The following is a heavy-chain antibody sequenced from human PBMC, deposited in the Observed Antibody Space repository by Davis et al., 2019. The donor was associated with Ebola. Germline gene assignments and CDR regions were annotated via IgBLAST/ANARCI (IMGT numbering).Heavy chain of an antibody. V-gene: IGHV3-23*01. CDR1: GFVFSSYV. CDR2: LGLSADT. CDR3: AKGNYDRDGYWGYWFDP. J-gene: IGHJ5*02. Sequence: GESLKISCAASGFVFSSYVMSWVRRAPGKGLEWVSTLGLSADTYYADSVKGRFTISRDNSKNTLHLQMNSLTAEDTATYYCAKGNYDRDGYWGYWFDPWGQGQLVTVSS. D-gene: IGHD3-22*01.